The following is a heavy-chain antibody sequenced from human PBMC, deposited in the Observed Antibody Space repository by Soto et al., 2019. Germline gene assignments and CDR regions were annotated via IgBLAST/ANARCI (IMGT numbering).Heavy chain of an antibody. CDR2: ISAYNGNT. D-gene: IGHD3-10*01. J-gene: IGHJ6*02. CDR3: ARNRYSGSGSYSRSPPLGMDV. V-gene: IGHV1-18*01. Sequence: QVQLVQSGAEVKKPGASVKVSCKASGYTFTSYGISWVRQAPGQGLEWRGWISAYNGNTKYAQKLQGRVTMTTDTYTSTAYMKLRSMRSEDTDVYYWARNRYSGSGSYSRSPPLGMDVWGQGTTVTVSS. CDR1: GYTFTSYG.